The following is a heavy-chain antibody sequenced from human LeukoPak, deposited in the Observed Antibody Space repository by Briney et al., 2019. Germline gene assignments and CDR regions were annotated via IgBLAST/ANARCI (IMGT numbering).Heavy chain of an antibody. V-gene: IGHV1-69*04. D-gene: IGHD3-22*01. CDR1: GGTFSSYA. Sequence: AASVKVSCKASGGTFSSYAISWVRQAPGQGLEWMGRIIPILGIANYAQKFQGRVTITADKSTSTAYMELSSLRSEDTAVYYCARDQGYYDSSGYYQGYGMDVWGQGTTVTVSS. J-gene: IGHJ6*02. CDR3: ARDQGYYDSSGYYQGYGMDV. CDR2: IIPILGIA.